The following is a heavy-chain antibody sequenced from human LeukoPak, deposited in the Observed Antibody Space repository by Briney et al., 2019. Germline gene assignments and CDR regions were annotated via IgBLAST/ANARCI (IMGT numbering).Heavy chain of an antibody. Sequence: GGSLRLSCAASGFTFSSYRMSWVRQAPGKGLEWVANIKQDGSEKYYVDSVKGRFTISRDNAKSSLYLQMNSLRAEDTAVYYCARDPSLAIWGYYFDYWGQGTLVTVSS. D-gene: IGHD3-16*01. CDR3: ARDPSLAIWGYYFDY. J-gene: IGHJ4*02. CDR1: GFTFSSYR. V-gene: IGHV3-7*01. CDR2: IKQDGSEK.